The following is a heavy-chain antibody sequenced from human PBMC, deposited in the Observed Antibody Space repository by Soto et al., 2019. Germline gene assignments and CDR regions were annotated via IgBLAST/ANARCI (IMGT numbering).Heavy chain of an antibody. CDR3: AREGVVVAAIVFYYGMDV. CDR2: ISYDGSNK. D-gene: IGHD2-15*01. Sequence: PGGSLRLSCAASGFTFSSYAMHWVRQAPGKGLEWVAVISYDGSNKYYADSVKGRFTISRDNSKNTLYLQMNSLRAEDTAVYYCAREGVVVAAIVFYYGMDVWGQGTTVTVSS. J-gene: IGHJ6*02. CDR1: GFTFSSYA. V-gene: IGHV3-30-3*01.